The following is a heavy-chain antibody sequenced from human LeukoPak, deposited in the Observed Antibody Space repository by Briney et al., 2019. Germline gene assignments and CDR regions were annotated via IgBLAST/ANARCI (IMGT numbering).Heavy chain of an antibody. CDR3: ARLRLSGGSFSVGWFDP. J-gene: IGHJ5*02. D-gene: IGHD1-26*01. V-gene: IGHV4-4*02. Sequence: MPSETLSLTCTVSDEVITSNNWWSWVRQSPGKGLEWIGEIFHSGTTRYKASLESRVTMLLDKSKNQFSLRLNSVTAADTAVYFCARLRLSGGSFSVGWFDPWGQGIQVTVSS. CDR2: IFHSGTT. CDR1: DEVITSNNW.